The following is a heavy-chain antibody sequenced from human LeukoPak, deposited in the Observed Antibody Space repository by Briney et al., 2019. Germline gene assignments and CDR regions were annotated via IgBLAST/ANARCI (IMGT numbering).Heavy chain of an antibody. CDR3: ARPYYYDSRIDP. D-gene: IGHD3-22*01. J-gene: IGHJ5*02. V-gene: IGHV4-30-4*01. CDR2: MYYNGST. Sequence: SETLSLTCTVSGGSISSGDYYWSWIRQPPGKGLEWIAYMYYNGSTYYNPSLKSRVTMSADTAKNQLSLKLSSVTAADTAVYYCARPYYYDSRIDPWGQGILVTVSS. CDR1: GGSISSGDYY.